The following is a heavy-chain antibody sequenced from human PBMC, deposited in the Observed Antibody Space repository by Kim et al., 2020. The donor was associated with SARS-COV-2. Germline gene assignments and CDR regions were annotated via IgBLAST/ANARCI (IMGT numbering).Heavy chain of an antibody. J-gene: IGHJ6*02. CDR3: ARDSSGGSYYYGMDV. D-gene: IGHD2-15*01. CDR1: GFTFSSYG. V-gene: IGHV3-33*01. CDR2: IWYDGSNK. Sequence: VGSLRLSCAASGFTFSSYGMHWVRQAPGKGLEWVAVIWYDGSNKYYADSVKGRFTISRDNSKNTLYLQMNSLRAEDTAVYYCARDSSGGSYYYGMDVWGQGTTVTVSS.